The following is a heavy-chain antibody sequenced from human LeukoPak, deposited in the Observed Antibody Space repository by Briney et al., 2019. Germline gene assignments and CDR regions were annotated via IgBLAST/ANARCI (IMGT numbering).Heavy chain of an antibody. CDR1: GGSISSSNYY. CDR3: ARGDWGLDYFDY. V-gene: IGHV4-39*07. CDR2: IYYSGST. J-gene: IGHJ4*02. Sequence: KSSETLSLTCTVSGGSISSSNYYCGWIRQRPGKGLEWIGSIYYSGSTYYNPSLKSRVTISADTPKNQFSLKVRSVTAADTAVYYCARGDWGLDYFDYWGQGTLVTVSS. D-gene: IGHD7-27*01.